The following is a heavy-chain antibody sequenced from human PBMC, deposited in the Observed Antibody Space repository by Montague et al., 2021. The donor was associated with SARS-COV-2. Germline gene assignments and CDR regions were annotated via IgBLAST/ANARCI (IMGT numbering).Heavy chain of an antibody. V-gene: IGHV4-39*01. J-gene: IGHJ5*01. Sequence: SETLSLTCTVSGGSISSSRYYWGWIHQPPGKGLVWIGSIYYSGSTYHNPSLKSRVTISAYTSKNQLYLKPSSVTAADTAVYYCARRSYDILPGYSIPNGFDPWGQGTLVTVSS. D-gene: IGHD3-9*01. CDR1: GGSISSSRYY. CDR2: IYYSGST. CDR3: ARRSYDILPGYSIPNGFDP.